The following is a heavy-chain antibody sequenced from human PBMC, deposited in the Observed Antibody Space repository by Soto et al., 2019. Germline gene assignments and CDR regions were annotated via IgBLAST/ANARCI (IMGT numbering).Heavy chain of an antibody. CDR2: ISWNSGSL. CDR3: AKGDSSSFYYGMDV. D-gene: IGHD6-13*01. J-gene: IGHJ6*02. CDR1: GFTFDDYA. V-gene: IGHV3-9*01. Sequence: EVQLVESGGGLVQPGRSLRLSCAASGFTFDDYAMHWVRQAPGKGLEWVSGISWNSGSLGYADSVKGRFTISRDNAKNSLYLQMNSLRAEDTALYYCAKGDSSSFYYGMDVWGQGTTVTVSS.